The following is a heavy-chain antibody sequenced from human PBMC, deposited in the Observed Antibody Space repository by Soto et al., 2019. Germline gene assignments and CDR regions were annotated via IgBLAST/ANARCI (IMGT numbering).Heavy chain of an antibody. CDR2: IWYDGSYK. J-gene: IGHJ4*02. D-gene: IGHD2-15*01. CDR1: GFTFSSYG. CDR3: ARDDGGAERSGGSPLFDY. Sequence: GGSLRLSCAASGFTFSSYGMHWVRQAPDKGLQWVAVIWYDGSYKYYADSVKGRFTVSRDNSKNTLYLQMNSLRAEDTAVYYCARDDGGAERSGGSPLFDYWGQGTLVTVSS. V-gene: IGHV3-33*01.